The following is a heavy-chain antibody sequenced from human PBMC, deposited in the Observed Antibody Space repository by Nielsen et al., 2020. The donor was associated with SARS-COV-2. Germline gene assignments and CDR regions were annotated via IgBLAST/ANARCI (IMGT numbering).Heavy chain of an antibody. V-gene: IGHV3-33*05. CDR3: ARDRIAAAGPYYFDY. Sequence: GGSLRLSCAASGFTFSSYGMHWVRQAPGKGLEWVTLISYDGFNKYYGDSVKGRFTISRDNAKNSLYLQMNSLRAEDTAVYYCARDRIAAAGPYYFDYWGQGTLVTVSS. CDR1: GFTFSSYG. D-gene: IGHD6-13*01. J-gene: IGHJ4*02. CDR2: ISYDGFNK.